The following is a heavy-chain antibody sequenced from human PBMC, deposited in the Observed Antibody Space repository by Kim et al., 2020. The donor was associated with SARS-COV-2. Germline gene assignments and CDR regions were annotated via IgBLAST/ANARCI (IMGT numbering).Heavy chain of an antibody. J-gene: IGHJ5*02. D-gene: IGHD4-4*01. CDR3: ARETTVTTGWFDP. Sequence: NPTLESRVTISVDTSKNQFSLKLSSVTAADTAVYYCARETTVTTGWFDPWGQGTLVTVSS. V-gene: IGHV4-39*01.